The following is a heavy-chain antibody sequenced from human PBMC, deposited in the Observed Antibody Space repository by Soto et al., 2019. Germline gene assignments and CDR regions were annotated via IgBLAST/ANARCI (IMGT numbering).Heavy chain of an antibody. CDR3: AGITFGGPSASDNWFDP. V-gene: IGHV3-66*01. CDR1: GFTGSSNY. J-gene: IGHJ5*02. CDR2: IYSGGST. D-gene: IGHD3-16*01. Sequence: EVQLVESGGGLVQPGGSLRLSCAASGFTGSSNYMCWVRQAPGKGLEWVSRIYSGGSTYYADSVQGRFTISRDTSKNTLYLQMNTLRAEDTAVYYCAGITFGGPSASDNWFDPWGQGTLVTVSS.